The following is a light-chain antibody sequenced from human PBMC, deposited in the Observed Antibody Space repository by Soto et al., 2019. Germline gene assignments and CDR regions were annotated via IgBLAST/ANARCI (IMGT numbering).Light chain of an antibody. CDR1: QSVSSY. V-gene: IGKV3-11*01. J-gene: IGKJ2*01. Sequence: EIVLTQSPATLSLSPGERATLSCRASQSVSSYLAWYQQKPGQAPRLLIYDASNRATGIPARFSGSGSGTDFTLTISSLEPDDFAVYYCQQRSNCPPYTFGQWTKLEIK. CDR3: QQRSNCPPYT. CDR2: DAS.